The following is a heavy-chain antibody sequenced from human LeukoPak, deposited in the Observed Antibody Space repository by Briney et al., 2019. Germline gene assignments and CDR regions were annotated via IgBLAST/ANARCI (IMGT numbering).Heavy chain of an antibody. CDR2: INHSGST. J-gene: IGHJ4*02. D-gene: IGHD1-1*01. CDR3: ASWNDLRDY. Sequence: SETLSLTCAVYGGSFSGYYWSWIRQPPGKGLEWIGEINHSGSTNYNPSLKSRVTISVDTSKNQFSLKLSSVTAADTAVHYCASWNDLRDYWGQGTLVTVSS. CDR1: GGSFSGYY. V-gene: IGHV4-34*01.